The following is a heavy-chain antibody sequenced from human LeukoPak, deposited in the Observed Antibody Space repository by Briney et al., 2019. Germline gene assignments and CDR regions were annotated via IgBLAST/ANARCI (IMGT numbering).Heavy chain of an antibody. CDR2: MNPNSGNT. D-gene: IGHD6-19*01. Sequence: GASVKVSCKASGYTFTSYDINWVRQATGQGPEWMGWMNPNSGNTGYAQKFQGRVTMTRNTSISTAYLELSSLRSEDTAVCYCARAGIAVAGRDYWGQGTLVTVSS. CDR1: GYTFTSYD. J-gene: IGHJ4*02. CDR3: ARAGIAVAGRDY. V-gene: IGHV1-8*01.